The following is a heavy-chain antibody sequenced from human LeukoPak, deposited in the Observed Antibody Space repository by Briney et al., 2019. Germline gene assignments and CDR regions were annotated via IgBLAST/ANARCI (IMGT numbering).Heavy chain of an antibody. CDR3: ATATYSSGWAEYFDY. Sequence: GAPVRVSCTASVDTFTRHGICCVREAPGQGGEWRGGFRAYNGNTNYAQKLQGRVNMTTGTSTSTAYMELRSLRSHDTAVYYCATATYSSGWAEYFDYWGQGTLVTVSS. CDR1: VDTFTRHG. CDR2: FRAYNGNT. J-gene: IGHJ4*02. V-gene: IGHV1-18*01. D-gene: IGHD6-19*01.